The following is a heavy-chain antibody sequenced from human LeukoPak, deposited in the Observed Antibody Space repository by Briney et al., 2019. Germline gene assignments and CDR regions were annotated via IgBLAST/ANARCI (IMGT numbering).Heavy chain of an antibody. D-gene: IGHD2-2*02. J-gene: IGHJ5*02. Sequence: PSETLSLTCTVSGGSISSSSYYWGWIRQPPGKGLEWIGSIYYSGSTYYNPSLKSRVTISVDTSKNQFSLKLSSVTAADTAVYYCARQIKIVVVPAAIDWFDPWGQGTLVTVSS. V-gene: IGHV4-39*01. CDR2: IYYSGST. CDR1: GGSISSSSYY. CDR3: ARQIKIVVVPAAIDWFDP.